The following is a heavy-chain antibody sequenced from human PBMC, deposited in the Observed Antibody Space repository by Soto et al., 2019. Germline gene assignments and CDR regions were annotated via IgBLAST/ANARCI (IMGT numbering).Heavy chain of an antibody. CDR2: IIPIFDSP. CDR3: ARGTYCRGIGCYGGYYSYYDMDV. V-gene: IGHV1-69*06. CDR1: GYTFNDYY. D-gene: IGHD2-15*01. J-gene: IGHJ6*02. Sequence: QVQLVQSGAEVRRPGASVKVSCKASGYTFNDYYIHWVRLAPGQGLEWMGGIIPIFDSPNYAQKFKDRVTITADKSTTTAYMELSSLTSDDTAIYYCARGTYCRGIGCYGGYYSYYDMDVWGQGTTVSVSS.